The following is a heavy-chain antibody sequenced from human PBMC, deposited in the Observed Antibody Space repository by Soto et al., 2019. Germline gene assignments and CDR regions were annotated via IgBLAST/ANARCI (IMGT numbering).Heavy chain of an antibody. Sequence: SETLSLTCIVSGVSIIDYYWSWIRQPPWKGLEWIAYIYYSGSTNYNPSLKSRVTISLDTSKNQFSLKLSSVTAADTAVYYCARVLGRGGSGRDYIKGDYNGKDV. CDR1: GVSIIDYY. V-gene: IGHV4-59*01. CDR3: ARVLGRGGSGRDYIKGDYNGKDV. D-gene: IGHD3-10*01. J-gene: IGHJ6*01. CDR2: IYYSGST.